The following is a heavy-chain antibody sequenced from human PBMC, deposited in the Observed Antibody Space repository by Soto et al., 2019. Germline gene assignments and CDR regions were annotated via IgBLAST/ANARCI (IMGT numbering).Heavy chain of an antibody. CDR1: GGSISSYY. CDR3: ARYYYGSGSYYKANWFDP. J-gene: IGHJ5*02. CDR2: IYYSGST. Sequence: PSETLSLTCTVSGGSISSYYWSWIRQPPGKGLEWIGYIYYSGSTNYNPSLKSRVTISVDTSKNQFSLKLSSVTAADTAVYYCARYYYGSGSYYKANWFDPWGQGTLVTVSS. V-gene: IGHV4-59*01. D-gene: IGHD3-10*01.